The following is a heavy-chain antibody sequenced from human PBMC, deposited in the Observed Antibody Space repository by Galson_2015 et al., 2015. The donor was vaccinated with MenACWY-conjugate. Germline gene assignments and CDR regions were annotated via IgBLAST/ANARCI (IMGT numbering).Heavy chain of an antibody. CDR3: AKSRGASFYFDS. Sequence: SLRLSCAASGFIFNTYWMHWGRQAPGKGLVWVSRIHPGGSSTTYADSVKDRFTISRDNAKNTLYLQMNSLRPEDTAVFYCAKSRGASFYFDSWGQGTLVTVSS. CDR1: GFIFNTYW. D-gene: IGHD1-26*01. CDR2: IHPGGSST. J-gene: IGHJ4*02. V-gene: IGHV3-74*01.